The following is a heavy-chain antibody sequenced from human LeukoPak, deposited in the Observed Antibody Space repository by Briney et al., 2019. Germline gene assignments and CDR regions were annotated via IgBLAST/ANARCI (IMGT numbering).Heavy chain of an antibody. V-gene: IGHV1-18*01. Sequence: ASVKVSCKASGYTFTSYGISWVRQAPGQGLEWMGWISAYNGNTNYAQELQGRVTMTTDTSTSTAYMELRSLRSDDTAVYYCARGAGPQWLVIDGENDYWGQGTLVTVSS. D-gene: IGHD6-19*01. CDR3: ARGAGPQWLVIDGENDY. CDR2: ISAYNGNT. CDR1: GYTFTSYG. J-gene: IGHJ4*02.